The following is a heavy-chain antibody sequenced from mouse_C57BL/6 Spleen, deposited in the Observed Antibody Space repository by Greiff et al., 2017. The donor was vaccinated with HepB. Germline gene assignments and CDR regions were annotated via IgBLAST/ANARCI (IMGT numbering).Heavy chain of an antibody. V-gene: IGHV1-81*01. J-gene: IGHJ2*01. CDR2: IYPRSGNT. D-gene: IGHD2-3*01. Sequence: QVQLKESGAELARPGASVKLSCKASGYTFTSYGISWVKQRTGQGLEWIGEIYPRSGNTYYNEKFKGKATLTADKSSSTAYMELRSLTSEDSAVYFCARSEDGYYGYWGQGTTLTVSS. CDR1: GYTFTSYG. CDR3: ARSEDGYYGY.